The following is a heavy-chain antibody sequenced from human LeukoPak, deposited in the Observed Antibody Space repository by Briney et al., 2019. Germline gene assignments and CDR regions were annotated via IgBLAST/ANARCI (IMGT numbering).Heavy chain of an antibody. D-gene: IGHD1-26*01. Sequence: SETLSLTCTVSGGSISSSSYYWGWIRQPPGKGLEWIGSIYYSGSTYYNPSLKSRVTISVDTSKNQFSLKLSSVTAADTAVYYCARLVGATTRRAYMDVWGKGTTVTISS. J-gene: IGHJ6*03. CDR2: IYYSGST. V-gene: IGHV4-39*01. CDR1: GGSISSSSYY. CDR3: ARLVGATTRRAYMDV.